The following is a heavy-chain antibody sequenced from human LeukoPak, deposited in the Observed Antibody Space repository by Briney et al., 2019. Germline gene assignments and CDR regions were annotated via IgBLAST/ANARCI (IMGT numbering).Heavy chain of an antibody. CDR2: IYYSGST. CDR3: ARDVLSSGWYGIFDY. J-gene: IGHJ4*02. D-gene: IGHD6-19*01. CDR1: GGSISSYY. Sequence: SETLSLTCTVSGGSISSYYWSWIRQPPGKGLEWIGYIYYSGSTNYNPSLKSRVTISVDTSKNQFSLKLSSVTAADTAVYYCARDVLSSGWYGIFDYWGQGTLVTVSS. V-gene: IGHV4-59*01.